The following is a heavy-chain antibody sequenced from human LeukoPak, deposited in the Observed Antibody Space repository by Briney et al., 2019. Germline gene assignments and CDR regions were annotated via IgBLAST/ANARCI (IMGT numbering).Heavy chain of an antibody. CDR2: FYNTGST. D-gene: IGHD3-22*01. V-gene: IGHV4-59*08. J-gene: IGHJ4*02. CDR3: ARLRSYYDSSGSFGNYLDY. Sequence: SETLSLTCTVSGGSISGYYWSWIRQPPGKGLEWIGHFYNTGSTNYNASLKSGVTISEDTSKSQFSLRLNSVTAADTAMYYCARLRSYYDSSGSFGNYLDYWGRGTLVTVSS. CDR1: GGSISGYY.